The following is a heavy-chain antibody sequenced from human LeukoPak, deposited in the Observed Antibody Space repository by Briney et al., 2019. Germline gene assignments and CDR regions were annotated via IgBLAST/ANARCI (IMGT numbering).Heavy chain of an antibody. D-gene: IGHD1-1*01. V-gene: IGHV4-59*01. Sequence: PSETLSLTCTVSGDSISSYYWSWIRQPPGKGLEWIGYIYYSGSTNYNPSLKSRVTISVDTSKNQFSLKLSSVTAADTAVYYCARVEDRVGYLYYFDYWGQGTLVTVSS. J-gene: IGHJ4*02. CDR1: GDSISSYY. CDR3: ARVEDRVGYLYYFDY. CDR2: IYYSGST.